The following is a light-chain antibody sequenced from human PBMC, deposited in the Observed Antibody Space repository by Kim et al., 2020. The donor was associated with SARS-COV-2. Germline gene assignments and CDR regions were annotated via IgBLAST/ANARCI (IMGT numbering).Light chain of an antibody. CDR2: KIS. V-gene: IGKV2-24*01. J-gene: IGKJ5*01. CDR1: QSLLHSDGNTY. Sequence: DIVMTQTPLSSPVTLGQPASISCRSSQSLLHSDGNTYLSWLQQRPGQPPRLLIDKISNRFSGVPDRFSGSGAGTDFTLKISRVEAEDVGVYYCMQGTHFITFGQGTRLEIK. CDR3: MQGTHFIT.